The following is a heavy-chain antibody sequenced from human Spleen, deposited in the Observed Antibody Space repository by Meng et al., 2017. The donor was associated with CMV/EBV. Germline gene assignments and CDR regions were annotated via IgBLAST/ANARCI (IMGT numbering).Heavy chain of an antibody. CDR1: GFSFGTYW. J-gene: IGHJ6*02. V-gene: IGHV3-7*01. CDR3: ARSLRDYSTSSNYYYFGIDV. D-gene: IGHD6-6*01. CDR2: IKTDGSEK. Sequence: GESLKISCSASGFSFGTYWMTWVRQAPGKGLEWVANIKTDGSEKYYVDSVKGRFTISRDNAKNSLYLQMNSLRVEDTAVYYCARSLRDYSTSSNYYYFGIDVWGQGTTVTVSS.